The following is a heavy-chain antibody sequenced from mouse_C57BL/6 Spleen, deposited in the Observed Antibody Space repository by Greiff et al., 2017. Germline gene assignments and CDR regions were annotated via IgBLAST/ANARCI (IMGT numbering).Heavy chain of an antibody. Sequence: QVQLQQPGAELVKPGASVKMSCKASGYTFTSYWITWVKQRPGQGLEWIGDIYPGSGSTNYNEKFKSKATLHVDTSSSTAYMQLSSLTSEDSAFYYCTREEWFDGYYRAMDYWGQGTSVTVSS. J-gene: IGHJ4*01. V-gene: IGHV1-55*01. D-gene: IGHD2-3*01. CDR2: IYPGSGST. CDR3: TREEWFDGYYRAMDY. CDR1: GYTFTSYW.